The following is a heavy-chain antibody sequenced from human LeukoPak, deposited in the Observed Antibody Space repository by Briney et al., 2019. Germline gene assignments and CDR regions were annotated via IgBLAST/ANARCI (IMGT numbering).Heavy chain of an antibody. CDR3: AKGPNVWAFDF. CDR1: GFTFSNHA. V-gene: IGHV3-23*01. J-gene: IGHJ3*01. Sequence: PGGSLRLSCVASGFTFSNHAMSWVRQAPGKGLEWVSAISGSTIYTYYADSVKGRFTSSRDNSKHTLYLQMNSLRAEDTAVYYCAKGPNVWAFDFWGQGTMVTVSS. D-gene: IGHD2-21*01. CDR2: ISGSTIYT.